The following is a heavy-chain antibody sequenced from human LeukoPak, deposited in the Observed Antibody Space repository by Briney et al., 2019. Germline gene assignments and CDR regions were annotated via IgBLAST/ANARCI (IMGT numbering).Heavy chain of an antibody. CDR3: ARDPSWGMAFDY. CDR2: IWYDGSNK. Sequence: GGSLRLSCAASGFTFSSYGMHWVRQAPDKGLEWVAVIWYDGSNKYYADSVKGRFTISRDNSKNTLYLQMNSLRAEDTAAYYCARDPSWGMAFDYWGQGTLVTVSS. V-gene: IGHV3-33*01. D-gene: IGHD2-8*02. CDR1: GFTFSSYG. J-gene: IGHJ4*02.